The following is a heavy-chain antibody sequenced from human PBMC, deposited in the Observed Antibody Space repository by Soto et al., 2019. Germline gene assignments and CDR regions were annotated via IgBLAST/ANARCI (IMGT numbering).Heavy chain of an antibody. D-gene: IGHD3-10*01. CDR1: GFTFSNAW. CDR3: TTGADYYYGSGSYYINYYGMDV. J-gene: IGHJ6*02. Sequence: GGSLRLSCAASGFTFSNAWMNWVRQAPGKGLEWVGRIKSKTDGGTTDYAAPVKGRFTISREDSKNTLYLQMNSLKTEDSAVYYCTTGADYYYGSGSYYINYYGMDVWGQGTTVTVSS. V-gene: IGHV3-15*07. CDR2: IKSKTDGGTT.